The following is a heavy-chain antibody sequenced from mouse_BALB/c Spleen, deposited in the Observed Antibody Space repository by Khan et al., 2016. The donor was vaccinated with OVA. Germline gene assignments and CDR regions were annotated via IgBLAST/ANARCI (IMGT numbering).Heavy chain of an antibody. D-gene: IGHD1-2*01. CDR1: GYSITSGYG. Sequence: EVELVESGPGLVKPSQSLSLTCTVTGYSITSGYGWNWIRQFPGNKLEWMGYISYSGSTNYNPSLKSRISITRDTSKNQFFLQLNSVTTEDTATYYWARTARIKYWGQGTTLTVSS. CDR3: ARTARIKY. CDR2: ISYSGST. J-gene: IGHJ2*01. V-gene: IGHV3-2*02.